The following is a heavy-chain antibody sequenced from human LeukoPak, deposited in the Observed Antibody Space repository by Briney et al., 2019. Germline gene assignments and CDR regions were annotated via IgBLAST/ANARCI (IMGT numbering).Heavy chain of an antibody. CDR3: AKTYYYDSSGYTLFDY. Sequence: ASVKVSCKASGYTFTSYGISWVRQAPGQGLEWMGWISAYNGNTNYAQKLQGGVTMTTDTSTSTAYMELSRLRSDDTAVYYCAKTYYYDSSGYTLFDYWGQGTLVTVSS. D-gene: IGHD3-22*01. CDR2: ISAYNGNT. CDR1: GYTFTSYG. J-gene: IGHJ4*02. V-gene: IGHV1-18*01.